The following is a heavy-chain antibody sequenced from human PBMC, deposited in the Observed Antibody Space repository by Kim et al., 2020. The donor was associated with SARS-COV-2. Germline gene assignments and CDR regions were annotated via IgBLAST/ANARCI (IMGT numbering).Heavy chain of an antibody. D-gene: IGHD1-26*01. CDR3: ARGIVGATTADAFDI. J-gene: IGHJ3*02. Sequence: QKLQGRVTITADESTSTAYMELSSLRSEDTAVYYCARGIVGATTADAFDIWGQGTMVTVSS. V-gene: IGHV1-69*01.